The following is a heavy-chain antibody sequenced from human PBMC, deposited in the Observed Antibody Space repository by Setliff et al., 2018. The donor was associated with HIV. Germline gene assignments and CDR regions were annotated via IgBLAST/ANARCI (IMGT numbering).Heavy chain of an antibody. CDR2: VHYTGNT. D-gene: IGHD2-21*02. Sequence: SPTCTVSGGSITSSTYYWGWIRQPPGKGLEWIGTVHYTGNTYHNPSLKSRVTISVEVSKNQISLKLTAVTAADSAVYYCAREGDGIDFWGQGTLVTVSS. J-gene: IGHJ4*02. CDR3: AREGDGIDF. V-gene: IGHV4-39*02. CDR1: GGSITSSTYY.